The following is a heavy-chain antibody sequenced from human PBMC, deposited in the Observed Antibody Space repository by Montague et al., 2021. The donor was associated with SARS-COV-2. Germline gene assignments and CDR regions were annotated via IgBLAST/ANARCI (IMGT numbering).Heavy chain of an antibody. CDR2: INSGSRGDT. CDR3: AEEGGFTVRGGAGMDV. Sequence: SLRLSCAASGFAFGSYVMNWVRQAPGKGLEWVSRINSGSRGDTFYADSVKGRFIVSRDNSRSTLSLEMSSLRVEDTAVYFCAEEGGFTVRGGAGMDVWGQGTTVTVSS. J-gene: IGHJ6*02. V-gene: IGHV3-23*01. D-gene: IGHD3-10*01. CDR1: GFAFGSYV.